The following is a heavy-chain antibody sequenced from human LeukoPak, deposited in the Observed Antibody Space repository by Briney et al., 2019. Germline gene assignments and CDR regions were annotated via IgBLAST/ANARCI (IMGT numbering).Heavy chain of an antibody. Sequence: ASVKVSCKASGYTFTGYYIHWVRQAPGQGLEWMGWINPNSGGTNYAQKFQGRVTMTRDTSISTAYMELSRLRSDDTAVYYCARKFGSAVAEFWFDPWGQGTLVTVSS. CDR3: ARKFGSAVAEFWFDP. J-gene: IGHJ5*02. D-gene: IGHD6-19*01. CDR1: GYTFTGYY. V-gene: IGHV1-2*02. CDR2: INPNSGGT.